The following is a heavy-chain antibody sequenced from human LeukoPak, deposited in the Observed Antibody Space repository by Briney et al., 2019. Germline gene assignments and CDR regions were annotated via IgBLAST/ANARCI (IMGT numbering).Heavy chain of an antibody. J-gene: IGHJ4*02. V-gene: IGHV4-61*02. CDR2: INTSGST. Sequence: KPSETLSLTCTVSGDSISSGSYYWSWIRQPAGKGLEWIGRINTSGSTNYNPSLKSRVTISIDTSKKQFSLKLSSVTAADTAVYYCARAPRYYDSSGYYGILGLDYWGQGTLVTVSS. D-gene: IGHD3-22*01. CDR3: ARAPRYYDSSGYYGILGLDY. CDR1: GDSISSGSYY.